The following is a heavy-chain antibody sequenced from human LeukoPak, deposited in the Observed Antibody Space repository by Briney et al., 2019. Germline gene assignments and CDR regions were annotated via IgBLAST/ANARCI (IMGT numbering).Heavy chain of an antibody. Sequence: GGSLRLSCAASGFTFTDYYMTWIRQAPGKGLEWVSYISTSGTNIYYADSVKGRFTISRDNTRKSLYLQINNLRAEDTAVYYCAGKTASGPFDCWGQGTLVTVAS. CDR1: GFTFTDYY. J-gene: IGHJ4*02. CDR2: ISTSGTNI. CDR3: AGKTASGPFDC. V-gene: IGHV3-11*01.